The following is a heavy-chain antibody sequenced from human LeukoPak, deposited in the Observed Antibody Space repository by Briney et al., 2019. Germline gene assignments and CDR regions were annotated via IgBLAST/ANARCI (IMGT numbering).Heavy chain of an antibody. Sequence: SVKVSCKASGGTFSSYAISWVRQAPGQGLEWMGRIIPILGIANYAQKFQGRVTITADKSTSTAYMELSSLRSEDTAVYYCARGGASSRFYYYYGMDVWGQGTTVTVSS. CDR2: IIPILGIA. CDR1: GGTFSSYA. CDR3: ARGGASSRFYYYYGMDV. D-gene: IGHD5-12*01. V-gene: IGHV1-69*04. J-gene: IGHJ6*02.